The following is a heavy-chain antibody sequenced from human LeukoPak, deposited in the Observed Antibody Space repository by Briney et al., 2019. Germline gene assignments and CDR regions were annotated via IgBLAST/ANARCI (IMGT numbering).Heavy chain of an antibody. Sequence: PSETLSLTCTVSGGSISSYYWSWIRQPAGKGLEWIGRIYTSGSTNYNPSLKSRVTMSVDTSKNQFSLKLSSVTAADTAVYYCARAFTYYDILTGYTKPHAFDIWGQGTMVTVSS. D-gene: IGHD3-9*01. CDR1: GGSISSYY. CDR3: ARAFTYYDILTGYTKPHAFDI. V-gene: IGHV4-4*07. J-gene: IGHJ3*02. CDR2: IYTSGST.